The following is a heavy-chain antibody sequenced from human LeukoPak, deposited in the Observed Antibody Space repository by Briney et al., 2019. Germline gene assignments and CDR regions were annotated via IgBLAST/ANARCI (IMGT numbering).Heavy chain of an antibody. D-gene: IGHD2-21*02. J-gene: IGHJ4*01. CDR1: GFTFSVYP. Sequence: GGSLRLSCAASGFTFSVYPMHWVGQAPGMGRVWVSRLAANRSGTNYADSVRGRFTISRDNAKNTVYLQMSSLRAEDTALYYCARDGSTAPRTAYLDHWGQGTLVTVSS. CDR2: LAANRSGT. CDR3: ARDGSTAPRTAYLDH. V-gene: IGHV3-74*01.